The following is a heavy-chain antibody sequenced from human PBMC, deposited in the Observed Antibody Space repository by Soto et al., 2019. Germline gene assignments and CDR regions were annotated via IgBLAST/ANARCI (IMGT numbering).Heavy chain of an antibody. D-gene: IGHD5-18*01. V-gene: IGHV4-39*01. CDR1: GGSISSSSYY. CDR2: IYYSGST. J-gene: IGHJ4*02. Sequence: QLQLQESGPGLVKPSETLSLTCTVSGGSISSSSYYWGWIRQPPGKGLEWIGSIYYSGSTYYNPSLKSRVTISVDTSKNQCSLKLSSVTAADTAVYYCARLGRGYSYGYYYWGQGTLVTVSS. CDR3: ARLGRGYSYGYYY.